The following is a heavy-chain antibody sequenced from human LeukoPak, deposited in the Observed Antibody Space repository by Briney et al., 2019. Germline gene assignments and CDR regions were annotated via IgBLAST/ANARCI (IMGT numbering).Heavy chain of an antibody. V-gene: IGHV4-30-4*01. CDR2: IYYSGST. J-gene: IGHJ4*02. CDR1: GGSISSGDYY. Sequence: PSQTLSLTCTVSGGSISSGDYYWSWIRQPPGKGLEWIGYIYYSGSTYYNPSLKSRATISVDTSKNQFSLKLSSVTAADTAVYYCARSGYSYGYVVDYWGQGTLVTVSS. CDR3: ARSGYSYGYVVDY. D-gene: IGHD5-18*01.